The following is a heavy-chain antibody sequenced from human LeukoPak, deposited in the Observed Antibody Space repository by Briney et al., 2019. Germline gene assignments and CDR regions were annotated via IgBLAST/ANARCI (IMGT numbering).Heavy chain of an antibody. J-gene: IGHJ4*02. V-gene: IGHV3-66*01. D-gene: IGHD5-18*01. CDR3: TRDRRYNSGYYFDY. CDR1: GFTFSSYN. CDR2: IYSGDNT. Sequence: GGSLRLSCAASGFTFSSYNMSWVRQAPGKGLEWVSVIYSGDNTYYADSVKGRFSRDISKNTLYLQMNSLRAEDTAVYYCTRDRRYNSGYYFDYWGQGTLVTVSS.